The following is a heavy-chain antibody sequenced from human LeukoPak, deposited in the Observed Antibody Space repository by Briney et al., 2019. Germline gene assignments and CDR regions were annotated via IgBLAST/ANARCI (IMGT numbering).Heavy chain of an antibody. Sequence: SETLSLTCTVSGGSISSSSYYWGWIRQPPGKGLEWIGEINHSGSTNYNPSLKSRVTISVDTSKNQFSLKLSSVTAADTAVYYCATLGYSYGTDYWGQGTLVTVSS. CDR1: GGSISSSSYY. J-gene: IGHJ4*02. V-gene: IGHV4-39*07. D-gene: IGHD5-18*01. CDR3: ATLGYSYGTDY. CDR2: INHSGST.